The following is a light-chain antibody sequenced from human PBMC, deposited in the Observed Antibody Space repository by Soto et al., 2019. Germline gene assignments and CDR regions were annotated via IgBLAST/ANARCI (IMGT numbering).Light chain of an antibody. CDR1: SSDVGGYNY. CDR2: DVT. J-gene: IGLJ2*01. Sequence: QSVLTQPRSLSGSPGQSVTISCTGTSSDVGGYNYVSWYQQHPGKAPKFMIYDVTKRPSGVPDRFSGSKSGNTASLTISGLQAEDEAAYYCCSYAGSYSHVVFGGGTKLTVL. V-gene: IGLV2-11*01. CDR3: CSYAGSYSHVV.